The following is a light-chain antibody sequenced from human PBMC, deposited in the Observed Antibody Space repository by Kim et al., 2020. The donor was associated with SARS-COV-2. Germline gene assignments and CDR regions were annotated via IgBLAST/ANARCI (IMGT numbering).Light chain of an antibody. CDR1: PSTIGKNC. Sequence: MIACTGSPSTIGKNCVNGYQRVQGKPPKLRLYYADLLASGVSDRFSGSKSGTSASLAINGLQSGDEADYFCATWDDSLNGHVFGTGTKVTVL. CDR2: YAD. CDR3: ATWDDSLNGHV. J-gene: IGLJ1*01. V-gene: IGLV1-36*01.